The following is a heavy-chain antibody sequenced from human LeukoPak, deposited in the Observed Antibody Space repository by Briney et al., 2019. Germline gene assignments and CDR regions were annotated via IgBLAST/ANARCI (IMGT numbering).Heavy chain of an antibody. Sequence: GGSLRLSCAASGFTFSSYGMHWVRQAPGKGLEWVAVIWYDGSNKYYADSVKGRFTISRDNSKNTLYLQMNSLRAEDTAVYYCAKFGVPANYYHYMDVWGKGTTVTVSS. D-gene: IGHD3-16*01. CDR3: AKFGVPANYYHYMDV. CDR2: IWYDGSNK. J-gene: IGHJ6*03. CDR1: GFTFSSYG. V-gene: IGHV3-33*06.